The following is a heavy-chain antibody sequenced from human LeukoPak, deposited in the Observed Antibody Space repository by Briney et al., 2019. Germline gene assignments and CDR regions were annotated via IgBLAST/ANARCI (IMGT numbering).Heavy chain of an antibody. V-gene: IGHV1-2*02. J-gene: IGHJ4*02. Sequence: ASVKVSCKASGYTFTSYYMHWVRQAPGQGLEWMGWINPKSGGTNYAQKFQGRVTMTGDTSITTAYLELSRLTSDDTAVFYCVRGDVSSGYYTGPFDHWGQGTLVTVSS. D-gene: IGHD3-22*01. CDR2: INPKSGGT. CDR3: VRGDVSSGYYTGPFDH. CDR1: GYTFTSYY.